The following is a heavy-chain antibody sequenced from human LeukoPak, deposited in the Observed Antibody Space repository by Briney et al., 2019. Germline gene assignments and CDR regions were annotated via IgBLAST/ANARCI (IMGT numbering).Heavy chain of an antibody. CDR2: IIPIFGTA. V-gene: IGHV1-69*05. CDR1: GGTFSSYA. J-gene: IGHJ5*02. CDR3: GGPSPTETRAGGRFDP. D-gene: IGHD1-14*01. Sequence: GSSVKVSCKASGGTFSSYAISWVRQAPGQGLEWMGGIIPIFGTANYAQKFQGRVTITTDESTSTAYMELSSLRSEDTAVYYCGGPSPTETRAGGRFDPGGKEPLVTVS.